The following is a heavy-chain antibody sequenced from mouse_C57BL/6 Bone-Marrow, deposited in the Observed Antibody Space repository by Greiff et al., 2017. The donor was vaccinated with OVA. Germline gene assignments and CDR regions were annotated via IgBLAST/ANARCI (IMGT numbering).Heavy chain of an antibody. Sequence: EVKLVESGGGLVQPGGSMKLSCAASGFTFSDAWMDWVRQSPEKGLEWVAEIRNKANNHATYYAESVKGRFTISRDDSKSSVYLQMNSLRAEDTGIYYCTGYITTVVAKNYAMDYWGQGTSVTVSS. CDR3: TGYITTVVAKNYAMDY. J-gene: IGHJ4*01. CDR1: GFTFSDAW. V-gene: IGHV6-6*01. D-gene: IGHD1-1*01. CDR2: IRNKANNHAT.